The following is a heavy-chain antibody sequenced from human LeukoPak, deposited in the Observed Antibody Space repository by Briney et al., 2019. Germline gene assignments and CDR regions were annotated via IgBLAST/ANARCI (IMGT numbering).Heavy chain of an antibody. V-gene: IGHV4-59*01. J-gene: IGHJ4*02. Sequence: SETLSLTCTVSGGSISSYYWSWIRQPLGKGLEWIGYIYYSGSTNYNPSLKSRVTISVDTSKNQFSLKLSSVTAADTAVYYCARIGPNFLFDYWGQGTLVTVSS. CDR3: ARIGPNFLFDY. CDR1: GGSISSYY. CDR2: IYYSGST. D-gene: IGHD2/OR15-2a*01.